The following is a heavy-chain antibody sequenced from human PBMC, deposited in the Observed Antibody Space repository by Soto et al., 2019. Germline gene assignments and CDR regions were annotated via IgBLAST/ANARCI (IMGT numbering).Heavy chain of an antibody. CDR1: GYSFTSYW. CDR2: IDPSDSYT. CDR3: ASFGVTSIPYYYYGMDV. Sequence: GESLKISCKGSGYSFTSYWISWVRQMPGKGLEWMWRIDPSDSYTNYSPSFQGHVTISADKSISTAYLQWSSLKASDTAMYYCASFGVTSIPYYYYGMDVWGQGTTVTVSS. J-gene: IGHJ6*02. V-gene: IGHV5-10-1*01. D-gene: IGHD3-3*01.